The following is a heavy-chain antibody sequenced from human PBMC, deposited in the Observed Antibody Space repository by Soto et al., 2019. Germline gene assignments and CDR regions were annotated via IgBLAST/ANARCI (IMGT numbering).Heavy chain of an antibody. D-gene: IGHD2-15*01. J-gene: IGHJ4*02. CDR3: AKVKDIVVVVAATLH. V-gene: IGHV3-23*01. CDR1: GFTFSSYA. CDR2: ISGSGGST. Sequence: PGGSLRLSCAASGFTFSSYAMSWVRQAPGKGLEWVSAISGSGGSTYYADSVKGRFTISRDNSKNTLYLQMNSLRAEDTAVYYCAKVKDIVVVVAATLHWGQGTLVTVSS.